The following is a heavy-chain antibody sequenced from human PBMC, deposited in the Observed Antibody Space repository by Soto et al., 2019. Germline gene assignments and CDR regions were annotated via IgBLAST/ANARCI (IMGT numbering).Heavy chain of an antibody. CDR1: GGTFSSYA. D-gene: IGHD3-16*02. V-gene: IGHV1-69*01. CDR2: IIPIFGTA. J-gene: IGHJ6*02. Sequence: QVQLVQSGAEVKKPGSSVKVSCKASGGTFSSYAISWVRQAPGQGLEWMGGIIPIFGTANYARKFQGRVTITADESTSTAYMELSSLRSEDTAVYYCASYDYVWGSYRRDYYYGMDVWGQGTTVTVSS. CDR3: ASYDYVWGSYRRDYYYGMDV.